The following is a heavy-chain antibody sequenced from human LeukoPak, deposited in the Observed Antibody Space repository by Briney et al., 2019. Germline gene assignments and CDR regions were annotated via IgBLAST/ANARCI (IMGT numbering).Heavy chain of an antibody. J-gene: IGHJ4*02. CDR2: INHSGST. Sequence: PSETLSLTCAVYGGSFSDYYWSWIRQPPGKGLEWIGEINHSGSTNYNPSLKSRVTISVDTSKNQFSLKLSSVTAADTAVYYCASNDSSGYPDLNHWGQGTLVTVSS. CDR1: GGSFSDYY. CDR3: ASNDSSGYPDLNH. D-gene: IGHD3-22*01. V-gene: IGHV4-34*01.